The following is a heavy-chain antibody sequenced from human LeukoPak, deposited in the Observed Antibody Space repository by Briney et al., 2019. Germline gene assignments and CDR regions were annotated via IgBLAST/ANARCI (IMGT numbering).Heavy chain of an antibody. CDR3: ARETVVVTANSYYYHMDV. J-gene: IGHJ6*03. CDR1: GGSISTYY. Sequence: SETLSLTCTVSGGSISTYYWTWIRQPPGKRLEWIGYIYFSGSSNSNPSLSSRVTISIDTSKNQFSLKLSSVTAADTAVYYCARETVVVTANSYYYHMDVWGKGTTVTVSS. CDR2: IYFSGSS. V-gene: IGHV4-59*01. D-gene: IGHD2-21*02.